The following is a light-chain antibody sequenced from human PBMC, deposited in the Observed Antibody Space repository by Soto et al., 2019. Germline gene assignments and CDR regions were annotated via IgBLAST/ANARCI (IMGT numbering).Light chain of an antibody. CDR1: SSDIGAYNY. J-gene: IGLJ1*01. Sequence: QSVLTQPASVSGSPGQSITTSCTGTSSDIGAYNYVSWYQQHPGKAPKLVIYGVSNRPSGVSNRFSGSKSGNTASLTISGLQTEDEADYYCSSFTTRTTLGVFGTGTKVTVL. CDR3: SSFTTRTTLGV. V-gene: IGLV2-14*03. CDR2: GVS.